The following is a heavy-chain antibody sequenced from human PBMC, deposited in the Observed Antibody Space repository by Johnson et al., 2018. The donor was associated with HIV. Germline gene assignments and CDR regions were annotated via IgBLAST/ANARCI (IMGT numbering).Heavy chain of an antibody. D-gene: IGHD6-19*01. CDR2: ISYDGSNK. Sequence: QVQLVESGGGVVQPGRSLRLSCAASGFTFSGYGMHWVRQAPGKGLEWVAVISYDGSNKYYADSVKGRFTISRDNSKNTLYLQMHSLRAEDTAIYYCARDWNPLAVAGAQYAFDIWGQGTMVTVSS. V-gene: IGHV3-30*03. CDR1: GFTFSGYG. CDR3: ARDWNPLAVAGAQYAFDI. J-gene: IGHJ3*02.